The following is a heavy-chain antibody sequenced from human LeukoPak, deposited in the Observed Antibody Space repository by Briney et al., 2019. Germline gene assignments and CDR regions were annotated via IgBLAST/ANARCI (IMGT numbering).Heavy chain of an antibody. Sequence: PSETLSLTCTVSGGSISSSSYYWGWIRQPPGKGLEWIGSIYYSGSTYYNPSLKSRVTISVDTSKNQFSLKLSSVTAADTAVYYCARRRYCSSTSCYPGLNWFDPWGQGTLVTVSS. D-gene: IGHD2-2*01. V-gene: IGHV4-39*07. CDR2: IYYSGST. CDR3: ARRRYCSSTSCYPGLNWFDP. CDR1: GGSISSSSYY. J-gene: IGHJ5*02.